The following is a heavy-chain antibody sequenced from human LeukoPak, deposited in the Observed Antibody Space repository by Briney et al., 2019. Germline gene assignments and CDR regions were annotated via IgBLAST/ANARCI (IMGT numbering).Heavy chain of an antibody. V-gene: IGHV3-48*03. CDR2: ISVRAGTI. CDR1: GFGFGQYE. J-gene: IGHJ6*02. Sequence: GGSLRLSCAASGFGFGQYEMNWVRQAPGKGLEWIAYISVRAGTIYYGDSAEGRFTISREDAKNSLYLQMNGLRVEDTAIYYCAKDFPHYYEVPHGMDVWGQGTTVTV. D-gene: IGHD3-22*01. CDR3: AKDFPHYYEVPHGMDV.